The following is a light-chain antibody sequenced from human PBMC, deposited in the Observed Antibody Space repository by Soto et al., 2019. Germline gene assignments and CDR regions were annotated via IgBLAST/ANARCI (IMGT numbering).Light chain of an antibody. J-gene: IGKJ5*01. CDR3: QQRSDWPRS. CDR1: QSVSNY. V-gene: IGKV3-11*01. CDR2: DAS. Sequence: EIVLTQSPATLSLSPGERATLSCRASQSVSNYLVWYQQKPGQAPRLLIYDASNRATGIPARFSGSGSGTDFTLTISSLEPEDFAFYYCQQRSDWPRSFGQGTRLQIK.